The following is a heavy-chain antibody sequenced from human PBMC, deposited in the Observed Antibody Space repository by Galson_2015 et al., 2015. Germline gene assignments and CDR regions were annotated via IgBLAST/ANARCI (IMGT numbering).Heavy chain of an antibody. J-gene: IGHJ6*02. Sequence: SLRLSCAASGFTFGDYAMSWFRQAPGKGLEWVGFIRSRAYGGTTEYAASVRGRFSISRDDSKSIAYLRMNSLKNEDTYVYYCTRGSRGGRDYYYVLDLWAQGTTLTVSS. CDR1: GFTFGDYA. V-gene: IGHV3-49*03. CDR2: IRSRAYGGTT. CDR3: TRGSRGGRDYYYVLDL. D-gene: IGHD6-13*01.